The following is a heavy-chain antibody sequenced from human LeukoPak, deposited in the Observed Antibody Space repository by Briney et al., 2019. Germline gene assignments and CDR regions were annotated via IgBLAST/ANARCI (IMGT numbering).Heavy chain of an antibody. D-gene: IGHD1-7*01. V-gene: IGHV4-38-2*01. CDR1: GYSISSGYY. J-gene: IGHJ4*02. CDR3: ATQLTGLELRRSLVC. CDR2: IYHSGST. Sequence: PSETLSLTCAVSGYSISSGYYWGWIRQPPGKGLEWIRSIYHSGSTYYNPSLKSRVTISVDTSKNQFSLKLSSVTAADTAVYYCATQLTGLELRRSLVCWGQGTLVTVSS.